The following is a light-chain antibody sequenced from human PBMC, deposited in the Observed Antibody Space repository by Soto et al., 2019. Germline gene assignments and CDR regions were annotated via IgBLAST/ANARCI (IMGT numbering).Light chain of an antibody. V-gene: IGLV2-23*01. CDR3: CSYAGSSTWV. Sequence: QSVLTQPASVSGSPGQSITISCTGTSSDVGSYNLVSWYQQYPDKAPKLILYEGTQRPSGVSDRFSGSKSGNTASLTISGLQAEDESDYSCCSYAGSSTWVFGGGTKVTVL. CDR1: SSDVGSYNL. J-gene: IGLJ3*02. CDR2: EGT.